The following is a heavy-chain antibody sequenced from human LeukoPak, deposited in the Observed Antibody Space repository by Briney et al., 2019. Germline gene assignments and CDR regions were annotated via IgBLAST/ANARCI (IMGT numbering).Heavy chain of an antibody. CDR3: AVSVTSPDFDY. CDR1: GGTISSYA. V-gene: IGHV1-18*01. J-gene: IGHJ4*02. D-gene: IGHD4-11*01. Sequence: GASVKVSCKASGGTISSYAISWVRQAPGQGLEWMGWISAYNGNTNYAQKLQGRVTMTTDTSTSTACMELRSLRSDDTAVYYCAVSVTSPDFDYWGQGTLVTVSS. CDR2: ISAYNGNT.